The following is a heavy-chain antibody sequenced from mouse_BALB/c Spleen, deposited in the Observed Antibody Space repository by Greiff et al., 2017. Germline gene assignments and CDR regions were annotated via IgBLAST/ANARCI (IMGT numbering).Heavy chain of an antibody. CDR2: ISSGSSTI. CDR3: ARDYRYSFDY. CDR1: GFTFSSFG. Sequence: EVMLVESGGGLVQPGGSRKLSCAASGFTFSSFGMHWVRQAPEKGLEWVAYISSGSSTIYYADTVKGRFTISRDNPKNTLFLQMTSLRSEDTAMYYCARDYRYSFDYWGQGTTLTVSS. V-gene: IGHV5-17*02. D-gene: IGHD2-14*01. J-gene: IGHJ2*01.